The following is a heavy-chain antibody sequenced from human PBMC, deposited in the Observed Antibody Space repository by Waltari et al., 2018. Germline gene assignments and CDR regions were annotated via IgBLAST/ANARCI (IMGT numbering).Heavy chain of an antibody. J-gene: IGHJ5*02. V-gene: IGHV4-4*02. CDR3: ARDRGRGLYLDA. Sequence: QLQLQESGPGLVKPSGTLSLSCAVSGDSVTSPNWWSWVRQSPQRGLEWIGQVLSTGKTNYSPSFASRVTMSRAASNNQFSLKVTSATAADTAVYYCARDRGRGLYLDAWGPGTLVTVSP. CDR2: VLSTGKT. CDR1: GDSVTSPNW. D-gene: IGHD2-15*01.